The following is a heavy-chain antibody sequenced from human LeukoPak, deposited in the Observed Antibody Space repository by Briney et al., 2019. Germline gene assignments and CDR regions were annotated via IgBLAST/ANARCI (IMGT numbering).Heavy chain of an antibody. CDR2: ISAYNGNT. D-gene: IGHD3-10*01. J-gene: IGHJ6*03. V-gene: IGHV1-18*01. CDR1: GYTFTAYG. CDR3: AFSRLYYSDSGDYHFSYMDV. Sequence: ASVKVSCKTSGYTFTAYGISWVRQAPGQGLEWIGWISAYNGNTNYAQKLQGRVTMTTDTSTRTAYMELRSLISDDTAVYYCAFSRLYYSDSGDYHFSYMDVWGQGTTVTISS.